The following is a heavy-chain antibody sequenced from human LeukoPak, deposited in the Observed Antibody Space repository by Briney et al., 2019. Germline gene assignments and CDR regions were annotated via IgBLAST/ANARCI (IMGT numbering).Heavy chain of an antibody. D-gene: IGHD3-22*01. V-gene: IGHV3-23*01. CDR3: ASDIDSSGYYGDAFDI. Sequence: GGSLRLSCAASGFTFSSYAMNWVRQAPGKGLEWVSAISGSGGSTYYADSVKGRFTISRDNSKNTLYLQMNSLRAEDTAAYYCASDIDSSGYYGDAFDIWGQGTMVTVSS. CDR1: GFTFSSYA. CDR2: ISGSGGST. J-gene: IGHJ3*02.